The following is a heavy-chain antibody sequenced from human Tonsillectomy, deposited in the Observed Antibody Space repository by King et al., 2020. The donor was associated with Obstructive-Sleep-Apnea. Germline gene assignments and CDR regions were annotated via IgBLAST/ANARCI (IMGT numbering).Heavy chain of an antibody. D-gene: IGHD2-21*02. Sequence: QLVQSGPEMEKPGASVKVSCKASGYSFSTYGIAWVRPAPGQSLDWMGCINDYSGYKNYAQKFQGRFTMTTDTSTRPAYMHLRGLRSDDSAVYYCARFGFCAGDCYSHVFRYYGLDIWGQGTTVTVSS. V-gene: IGHV1-18*01. CDR2: INDYSGYK. J-gene: IGHJ6*02. CDR1: GYSFSTYG. CDR3: ARFGFCAGDCYSHVFRYYGLDI.